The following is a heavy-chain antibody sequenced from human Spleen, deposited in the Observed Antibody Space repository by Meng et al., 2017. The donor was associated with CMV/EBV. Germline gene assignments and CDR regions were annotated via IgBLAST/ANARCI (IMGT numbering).Heavy chain of an antibody. V-gene: IGHV3-23*03. Sequence: GGSLRLSCAASGFTFSSYAMSWVRQAPRKGLEWVSVIYSGGSSTYYADSVKGRFTISRDNSKNTLYLQMNSLRAEDTAVYYCAKLEDGGPRGYFDSWGQGTLVTVSS. CDR3: AKLEDGGPRGYFDS. D-gene: IGHD1-1*01. CDR2: IYSGGSST. CDR1: GFTFSSYA. J-gene: IGHJ4*02.